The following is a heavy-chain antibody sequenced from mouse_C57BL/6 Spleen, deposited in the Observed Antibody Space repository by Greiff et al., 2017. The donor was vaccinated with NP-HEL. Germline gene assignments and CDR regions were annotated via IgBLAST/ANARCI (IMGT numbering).Heavy chain of an antibody. CDR2: IDPSDSYT. V-gene: IGHV1-59*01. D-gene: IGHD4-1*02. CDR1: GYTFTSYW. J-gene: IGHJ4*01. Sequence: QVQLQQPGAELVRPGTSVKLSCKASGYTFTSYWMHWVKQRPGQGLEWIGVIDPSDSYTNYNQKFKGKATLTVDTSSSTAYMQLSSLTSEDSAVYYCARPTGTPGNAMNYGGKGTSVTVSS. CDR3: ARPTGTPGNAMNY.